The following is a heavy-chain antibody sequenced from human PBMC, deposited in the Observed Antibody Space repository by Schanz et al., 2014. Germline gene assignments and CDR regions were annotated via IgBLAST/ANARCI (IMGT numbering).Heavy chain of an antibody. CDR2: IKQDESEK. J-gene: IGHJ4*02. CDR3: ARDQGYTTSWHIFDL. V-gene: IGHV3-7*04. D-gene: IGHD6-13*01. CDR1: GFTFSDYW. Sequence: VQLVESGGGVVQPGGSLRLSCTASGFTFSDYWMSWVRQAPGKGPEWVANIKQDESEKYYVDSVKGRFTISRDNAKNTLYLQMNSLSAEDTAVYYCARDQGYTTSWHIFDLWGQGTLVTVSS.